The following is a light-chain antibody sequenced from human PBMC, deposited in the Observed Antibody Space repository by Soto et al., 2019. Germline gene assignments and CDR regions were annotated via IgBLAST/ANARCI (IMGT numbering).Light chain of an antibody. CDR2: DVT. J-gene: IGLJ1*01. CDR3: SSYRRGSTYV. CDR1: SSDVGGYNY. Sequence: HSVLTQAASVSGFPGQSISVSCTGTSSDVGGYNYVSWYQQHPGKAPRLMIYDVTNRPSGVSNRFSGSKSGNTASLTISGLQAEDEADYYCSSYRRGSTYVFGTGTKVTV. V-gene: IGLV2-14*01.